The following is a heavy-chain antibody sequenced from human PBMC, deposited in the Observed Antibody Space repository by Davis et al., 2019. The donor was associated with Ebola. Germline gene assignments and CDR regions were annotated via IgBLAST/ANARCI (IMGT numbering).Heavy chain of an antibody. CDR1: GFTFSSYW. V-gene: IGHV3-7*03. Sequence: GESLKISCAASGFTFSSYWMTWVRQAPGKGLEWVANIKQDGGEKYYVDPVKGRFTISRDNAKNSLYLQMNSLRAEDTAVYYCARDSTTVVSQKQFDYWGQGTLVTVSS. J-gene: IGHJ4*02. CDR2: IKQDGGEK. CDR3: ARDSTTVVSQKQFDY. D-gene: IGHD4-23*01.